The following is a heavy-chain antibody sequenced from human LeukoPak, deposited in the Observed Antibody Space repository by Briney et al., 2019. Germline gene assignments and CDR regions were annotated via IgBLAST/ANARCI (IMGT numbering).Heavy chain of an antibody. Sequence: GASVKVSCKASGYTFTSYDINWVRQATGQGLEWMGWMNPNSGNTGYAQKFQGRVTMTRNTSISTAYMELSSLRSEDTAVYYCARDSVREQWLVPDNWFDPWGQGTLVTVSS. D-gene: IGHD6-19*01. CDR3: ARDSVREQWLVPDNWFDP. J-gene: IGHJ5*02. CDR2: MNPNSGNT. CDR1: GYTFTSYD. V-gene: IGHV1-8*01.